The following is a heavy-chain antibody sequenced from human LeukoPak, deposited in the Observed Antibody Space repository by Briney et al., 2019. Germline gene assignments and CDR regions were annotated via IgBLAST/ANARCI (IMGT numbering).Heavy chain of an antibody. CDR2: INPSGGST. D-gene: IGHD2-21*01. Sequence: ASVKLSCKASGYTFTSSYMHWVRQAPGQGLEWMGIINPSGGSTNYAQKLQRRVTMTRDTSTSTVYMELSSLRPEDTAVYYCARDVAYPRSQRIDYWGQGTLGIVSS. V-gene: IGHV1-46*01. CDR1: GYTFTSSY. J-gene: IGHJ4*02. CDR3: ARDVAYPRSQRIDY.